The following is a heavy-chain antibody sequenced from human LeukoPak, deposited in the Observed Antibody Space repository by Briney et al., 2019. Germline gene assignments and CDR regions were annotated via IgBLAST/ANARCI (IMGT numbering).Heavy chain of an antibody. CDR1: GYPFTTWE. V-gene: IGHV1-8*01. Sequence: ASVKVSCKTSGYPFTTWEINWVRQAAGQGLEWMGWVHPNSGNTAYAQKFQGRVTMTRDTSISTAYMELSGLRFDDTAVYFCARGPRNDPWGQGTLVTVSS. J-gene: IGHJ5*02. CDR3: ARGPRNDP. D-gene: IGHD1-14*01. CDR2: VHPNSGNT.